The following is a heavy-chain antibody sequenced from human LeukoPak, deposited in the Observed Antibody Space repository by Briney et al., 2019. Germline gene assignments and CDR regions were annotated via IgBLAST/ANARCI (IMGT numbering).Heavy chain of an antibody. V-gene: IGHV1-46*01. CDR3: ATASRTMVQPGY. D-gene: IGHD3-10*01. CDR2: INPSGGST. J-gene: IGHJ4*02. CDR1: GYTFTSYY. Sequence: ASVKVSCKASGYTFTSYYMHWVRQAPGQGLEWMGIINPSGGSTSYAQKFQGRVTMTRDTSTSTVYMELSSLRSEDTAVYYCATASRTMVQPGYWGQGTLVTVSS.